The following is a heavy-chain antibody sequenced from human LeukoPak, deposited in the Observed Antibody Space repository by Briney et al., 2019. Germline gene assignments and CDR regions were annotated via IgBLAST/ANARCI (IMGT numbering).Heavy chain of an antibody. V-gene: IGHV3-74*03. CDR3: GMGYRSAYSWDS. J-gene: IGHJ4*02. Sequence: GGSLRLSCAASGFTFSSYYMFWVRQAPGKGLAWVSTIKGDETSTKYADSVRGRFTVSRDNARNTLYLQLNSLRAEDTAIYYCGMGYRSAYSWDSWGQGTLVTVSS. CDR2: IKGDETST. CDR1: GFTFSSYY. D-gene: IGHD5-18*01.